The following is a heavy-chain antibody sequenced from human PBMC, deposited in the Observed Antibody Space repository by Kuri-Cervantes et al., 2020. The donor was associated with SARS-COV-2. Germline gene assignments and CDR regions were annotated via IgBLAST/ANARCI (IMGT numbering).Heavy chain of an antibody. Sequence: SVKVSCKASGYTFTYRYLHWVRQAPRQALEWMGWITPFNGNTNYAQKFQDRVAITRDRSMSTAYMELRSLRSDDTAVYYCARISSSQNLDYWGQGTLVTVSS. CDR2: ITPFNGNT. D-gene: IGHD6-13*01. CDR3: ARISSSQNLDY. CDR1: GYTFTYRY. J-gene: IGHJ4*02. V-gene: IGHV1-45*03.